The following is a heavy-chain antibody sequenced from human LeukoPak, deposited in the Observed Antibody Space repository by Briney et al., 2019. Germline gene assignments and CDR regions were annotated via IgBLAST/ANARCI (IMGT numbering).Heavy chain of an antibody. J-gene: IGHJ4*02. D-gene: IGHD6-13*01. Sequence: GRSLRLSCAASGFTFDDYAMHWVRQAPGKGLEWVSGISWNSGSIDYADSVKGRFTISRDNAKNSLYLQMNSLRAEGTALYYCAKDKGYSSSWDFDYWGQGTLVTVSS. V-gene: IGHV3-9*01. CDR3: AKDKGYSSSWDFDY. CDR2: ISWNSGSI. CDR1: GFTFDDYA.